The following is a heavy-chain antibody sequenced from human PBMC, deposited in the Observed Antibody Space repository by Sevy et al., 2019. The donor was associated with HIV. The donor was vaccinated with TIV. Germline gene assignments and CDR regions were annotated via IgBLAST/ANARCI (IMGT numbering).Heavy chain of an antibody. CDR2: VSYDGSHK. D-gene: IGHD2-15*01. CDR3: AKGSRATGSAFDV. CDR1: GFTFSSYG. Sequence: GGSLRLSCAVSGFTFSSYGMHWVRQAPGKGLEWVAVVSYDGSHKNYGESVKGRFTISRDNSKNTVSLQMNSLRDEDTAVYYCAKGSRATGSAFDVWGQGTIVTVSS. V-gene: IGHV3-30*18. J-gene: IGHJ3*01.